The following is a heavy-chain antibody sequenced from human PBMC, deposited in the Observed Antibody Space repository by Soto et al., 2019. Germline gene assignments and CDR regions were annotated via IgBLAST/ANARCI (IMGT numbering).Heavy chain of an antibody. V-gene: IGHV1-8*01. Sequence: GASVKVSCKASGYTFTSFDINWVRQASGQGLEWMGWMNPNSGNTIYAQKFQGRVTMTRNTSINTAYMELSSLRSDDTALYYCARVVLTRSYQINWFGSWGQGTPVTVSS. CDR2: MNPNSGNT. CDR1: GYTFTSFD. J-gene: IGHJ5*01. CDR3: ARVVLTRSYQINWFGS. D-gene: IGHD3-9*01.